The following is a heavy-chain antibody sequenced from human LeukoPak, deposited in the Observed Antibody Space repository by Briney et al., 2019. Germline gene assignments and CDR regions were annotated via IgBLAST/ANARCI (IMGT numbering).Heavy chain of an antibody. CDR2: IKSKTDGGTT. CDR3: TTEQRFLEWQPQSFDY. J-gene: IGHJ4*02. V-gene: IGHV3-15*07. Sequence: GGSLRLSCTASGLYFSNAWMNWVRQAPGKGLEWVGRIKSKTDGGTTDYAAPVKGRFTISRDDSKNTLYLQMNSLKTEDTAVYYCTTEQRFLEWQPQSFDYWGQGTLVTVSS. D-gene: IGHD3-3*01. CDR1: GLYFSNAW.